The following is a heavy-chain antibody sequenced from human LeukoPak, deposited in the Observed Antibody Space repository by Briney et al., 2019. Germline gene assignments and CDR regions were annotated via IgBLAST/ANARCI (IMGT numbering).Heavy chain of an antibody. CDR2: IYYSGST. CDR1: GVSISSSSYY. J-gene: IGHJ4*02. D-gene: IGHD4-17*01. Sequence: MSSETLSLTCTVSGVSISSSSYYWGWIRQPPGKGLEWIGSIYYSGSTYYNPSLKSRVTISVDTSKNQFSLKLSSVTAADTAVYYCAREPATVTTPYYFDYWGQGTLVTVSS. V-gene: IGHV4-39*07. CDR3: AREPATVTTPYYFDY.